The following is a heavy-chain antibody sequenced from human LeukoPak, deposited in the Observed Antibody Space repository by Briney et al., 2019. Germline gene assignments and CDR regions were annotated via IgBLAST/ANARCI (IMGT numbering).Heavy chain of an antibody. V-gene: IGHV2-70*11. J-gene: IGHJ4*02. Sequence: SGPTLVNPTQTLTLTCTFSGFSLSTRGMCVSWIRQPPGKALEWLARIDWDGDKHYSTSLKTRLTISKDTSKNQVVLTMTNMVPVETATYYCARMGRTHYYFDYRGQGTLVTVSS. CDR3: ARMGRTHYYFDY. CDR2: IDWDGDK. CDR1: GFSLSTRGMC.